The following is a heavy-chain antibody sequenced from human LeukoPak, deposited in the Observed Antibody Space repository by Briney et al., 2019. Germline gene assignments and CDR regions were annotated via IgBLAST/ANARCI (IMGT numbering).Heavy chain of an antibody. CDR1: GFTFSSYW. V-gene: IGHV3-7*01. D-gene: IGHD3-3*01. CDR2: IKQDGSEK. Sequence: GGSLRLSCAASGFTFSSYWMSWVRQFPGNGLEWVANIKQDGSEKYYVDSVKGRFTVSRDNAKNSLYLQMNSLRAEDTAVYYSASIDFWSGRPNYWGQGTLVTVAS. J-gene: IGHJ4*02. CDR3: ASIDFWSGRPNY.